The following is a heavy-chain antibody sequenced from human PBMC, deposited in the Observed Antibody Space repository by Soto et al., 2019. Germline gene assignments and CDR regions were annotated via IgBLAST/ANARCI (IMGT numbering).Heavy chain of an antibody. Sequence: ASVKVSCKASGYTFTSYGISWVRQAPGQGLEWMGWISAYNGNTNYAQKLQGRGTMTTDTSTSTAYMELRSLRSDDTAVYYCALIAVAGGVDPWGQGTLVTVSS. CDR3: ALIAVAGGVDP. CDR2: ISAYNGNT. J-gene: IGHJ5*02. CDR1: GYTFTSYG. D-gene: IGHD6-19*01. V-gene: IGHV1-18*01.